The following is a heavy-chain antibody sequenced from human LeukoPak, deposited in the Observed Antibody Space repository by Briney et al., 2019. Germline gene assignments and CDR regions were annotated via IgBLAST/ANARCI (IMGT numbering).Heavy chain of an antibody. Sequence: TSETLSLTCTVSGYSFSSGYCWGWIRQPPGKGLEWIGTIYHSGTTYYNPSLKSRVTISVDTSKNQFSLKLSSVTAADTAVYYCAREKDTDGIDYWGQGTLVTVSS. J-gene: IGHJ4*02. V-gene: IGHV4-38-2*02. D-gene: IGHD2-15*01. CDR2: IYHSGTT. CDR1: GYSFSSGYC. CDR3: AREKDTDGIDY.